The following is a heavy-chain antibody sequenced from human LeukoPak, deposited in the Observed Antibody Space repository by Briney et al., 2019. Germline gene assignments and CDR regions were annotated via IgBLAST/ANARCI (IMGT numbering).Heavy chain of an antibody. CDR3: AGAPIVVVSYWYFDL. Sequence: PSETLSLTCTVSGGSISSYYWSWIRQPPGKGLEWIGYIYYSGSTNHNPSLKSRVTISVDTSKNQFSLKLSSVTAADTAVYYCAGAPIVVVSYWYFDLWGRGTLVTVSS. J-gene: IGHJ2*01. V-gene: IGHV4-59*01. D-gene: IGHD2-21*01. CDR2: IYYSGST. CDR1: GGSISSYY.